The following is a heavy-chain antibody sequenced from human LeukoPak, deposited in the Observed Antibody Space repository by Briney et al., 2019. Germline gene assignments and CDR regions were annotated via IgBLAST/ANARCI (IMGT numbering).Heavy chain of an antibody. Sequence: GESLKISCKGSGYSFTNYWIGWVRQMPGKGLEWMGTIYPGDSDSKYSPSFQGQVTISADKSINTAYLQWSGLKASDTGIYYCARSTRPYYYDTSGNFHHWGQGTLVTVSS. CDR2: IYPGDSDS. D-gene: IGHD3-22*01. J-gene: IGHJ1*01. CDR1: GYSFTNYW. V-gene: IGHV5-51*01. CDR3: ARSTRPYYYDTSGNFHH.